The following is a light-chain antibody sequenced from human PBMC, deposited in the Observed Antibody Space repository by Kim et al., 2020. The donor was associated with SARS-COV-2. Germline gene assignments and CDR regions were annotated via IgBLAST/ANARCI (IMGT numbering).Light chain of an antibody. V-gene: IGLV2-14*03. J-gene: IGLJ3*02. CDR2: DVN. Sequence: GQSITIACIGTSSDIGGYKYVSWYQQHPGKPPKHMISDVNKRPSGVSNRFSGSKSGNTAFLTISGLQADDEADYYCSSYAASSTWVFGGGTKVTVL. CDR3: SSYAASSTWV. CDR1: SSDIGGYKY.